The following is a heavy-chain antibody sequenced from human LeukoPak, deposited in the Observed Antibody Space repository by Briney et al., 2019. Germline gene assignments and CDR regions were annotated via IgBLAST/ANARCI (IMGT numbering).Heavy chain of an antibody. J-gene: IGHJ4*02. CDR2: IYTSGST. V-gene: IGHV4-4*07. Sequence: SETLSLTCTVSGGSISSYYWSWIRQPAGKGLEWIGRIYTSGSTNYNPSLKSRVTMSVDTSKNQFSPKLSSVTAADTAVYYCARASLSYSSGWYSYYFDYWGQGTLVTVSS. CDR1: GGSISSYY. D-gene: IGHD6-19*01. CDR3: ARASLSYSSGWYSYYFDY.